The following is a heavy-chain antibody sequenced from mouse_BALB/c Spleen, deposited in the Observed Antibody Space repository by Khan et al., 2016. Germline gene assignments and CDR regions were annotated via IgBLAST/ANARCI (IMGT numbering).Heavy chain of an antibody. CDR3: VREDWDGYAMDY. Sequence: QIQLVQSGPELKKPGETVKISCKASGYPFKNYGMNWVKQAPGKGVKWMGWINTYTGQPTYADDFKGRFAFSLETFATTAYLQINNLKDEDTATYFCVREDWDGYAMDYGGQGTSVTVSS. D-gene: IGHD4-1*01. J-gene: IGHJ4*01. V-gene: IGHV9-3-1*01. CDR1: GYPFKNYG. CDR2: INTYTGQP.